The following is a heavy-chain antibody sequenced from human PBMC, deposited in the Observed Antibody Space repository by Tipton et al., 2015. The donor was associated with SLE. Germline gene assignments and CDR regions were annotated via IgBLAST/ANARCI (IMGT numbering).Heavy chain of an antibody. J-gene: IGHJ1*01. Sequence: LSCTVSGGSIRPYFWSWIRQPPGKGLEWVGCVDNSGSAYYNPSLESRVTISIDTSKSQFSLKVNSVTAADTAVYYCAREPDFWGQGAPVTVSS. CDR1: GGSIRPYF. CDR3: AREPDF. CDR2: VDNSGSA. V-gene: IGHV4-59*01.